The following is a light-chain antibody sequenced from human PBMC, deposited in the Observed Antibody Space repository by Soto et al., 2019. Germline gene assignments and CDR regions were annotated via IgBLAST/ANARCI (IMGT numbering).Light chain of an antibody. J-gene: IGLJ2*01. CDR3: QSYDSSLSEV. CDR2: GNS. CDR1: SSNSGAGYD. Sequence: QSVLTQPPSVSGAPGQRVTISCTGSSSNSGAGYDVHWYQQLPGTAPKLLIYGNSNRPSGVPDRFSGSKSGTSASLAITGLQAEDEADYYCQSYDSSLSEVFGGGTKLTVL. V-gene: IGLV1-40*01.